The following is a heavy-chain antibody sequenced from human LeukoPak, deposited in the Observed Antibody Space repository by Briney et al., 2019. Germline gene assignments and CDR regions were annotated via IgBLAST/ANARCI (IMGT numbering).Heavy chain of an antibody. J-gene: IGHJ3*02. Sequence: GRSLRLSCAASGFTFSSYGMHGVRQAPGKGREGVAVIWYDGSNKYYEASVKGRFTVSRANSKHTVYLQMNSLRAEDTAVYYCARDPGDYVGNDAFDIWGQGTLVTVSS. CDR2: IWYDGSNK. CDR3: ARDPGDYVGNDAFDI. CDR1: GFTFSSYG. V-gene: IGHV3-33*01. D-gene: IGHD4-17*01.